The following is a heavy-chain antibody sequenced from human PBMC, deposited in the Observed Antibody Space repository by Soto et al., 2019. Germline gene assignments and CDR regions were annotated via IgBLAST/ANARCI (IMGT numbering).Heavy chain of an antibody. V-gene: IGHV4-31*03. Sequence: SETLSLTCTVSCGSISSGGYYWSWIRQHPGKGLEWIGYIYYSGSTYYNPSLKSRVTISVDTSKNQFSLKLSSVTAADTAVYYCARDRLSYGSGSYYNSNYFDYWGQGTLVTVSS. J-gene: IGHJ4*02. CDR2: IYYSGST. CDR3: ARDRLSYGSGSYYNSNYFDY. CDR1: CGSISSGGYY. D-gene: IGHD3-10*01.